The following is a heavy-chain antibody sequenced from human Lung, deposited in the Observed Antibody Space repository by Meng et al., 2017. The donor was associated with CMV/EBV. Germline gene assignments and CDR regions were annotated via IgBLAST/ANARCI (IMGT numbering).Heavy chain of an antibody. V-gene: IGHV3-21*03. CDR2: ISSSSSYV. Sequence: GGSLRLXCAASRFSSYTLNWVRQAPGKGLEWVSSISSSSSYVYYADSVKGRFTISRDNAKNSLYLQMNNLKTEDTAVYSCVREHLPVFGVGLPGDYWGRGTLVTVSS. J-gene: IGHJ4*02. D-gene: IGHD3-3*01. CDR1: RFSSYT. CDR3: VREHLPVFGVGLPGDY.